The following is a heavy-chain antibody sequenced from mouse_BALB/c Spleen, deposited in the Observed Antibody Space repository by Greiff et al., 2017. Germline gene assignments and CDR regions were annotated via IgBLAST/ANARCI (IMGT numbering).Heavy chain of an antibody. CDR1: GYTFTDYA. CDR2: ISTYYGDA. D-gene: IGHD3-1*01. V-gene: IGHV1S137*01. Sequence: QVQLQQSGAELVRPGVSVKISCKGSGYTFTDYAMHWVKQSHAKSLEWIGVISTYYGDASYNQKFKGKATMTVDKSSSTAYMELARLTSEDSAIYYCASRSSGYGEDYFDYWGQGTTLTVSS. CDR3: ASRSSGYGEDYFDY. J-gene: IGHJ2*01.